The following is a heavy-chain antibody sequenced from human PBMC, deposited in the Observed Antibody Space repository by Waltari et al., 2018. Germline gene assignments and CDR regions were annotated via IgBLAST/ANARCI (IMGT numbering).Heavy chain of an antibody. V-gene: IGHV4-4*02. Sequence: QLQLQESGPGLVQPSGTLSLSCAVSGDSMSDTYWWSWVRQSPQKGLEWIGQVHCSGRSNYSPSFASRVTVSLDTSNNQFSLKVTAATAADTAVYYCARDRGRGLYLDTWGPGTLVTVSP. CDR3: ARDRGRGLYLDT. CDR2: VHCSGRS. J-gene: IGHJ5*02. CDR1: GDSMSDTYW. D-gene: IGHD2-15*01.